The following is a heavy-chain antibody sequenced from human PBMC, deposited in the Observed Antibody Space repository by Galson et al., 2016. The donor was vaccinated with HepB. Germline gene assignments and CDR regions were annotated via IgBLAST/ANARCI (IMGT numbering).Heavy chain of an antibody. Sequence: SLRLSCAASGFTSGDYAMSWFRQAPGMGLEWVSSISSSSSYIYYADSVKGRFTISRDNAKNSLYLQMNSLRAEDTAVYYCARDFGDYFTPWYYYFGMDVWGQGTTVTVSS. D-gene: IGHD4-17*01. V-gene: IGHV3-21*01. CDR3: ARDFGDYFTPWYYYFGMDV. CDR2: ISSSSSYI. J-gene: IGHJ6*02. CDR1: GFTSGDYA.